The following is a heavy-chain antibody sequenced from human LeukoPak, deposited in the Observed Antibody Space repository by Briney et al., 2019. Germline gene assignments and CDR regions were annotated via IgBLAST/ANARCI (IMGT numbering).Heavy chain of an antibody. Sequence: SETLSLTCSVSGGSISSSSYFWGWIRQPPGKGLEWIASVHYSGSTYYNPSLKSRVTISVNTSKNQFSLKLSSVTAADTAVYFCARQLYVSGSYYAPMDVWGKGTTVTISS. J-gene: IGHJ6*03. CDR3: ARQLYVSGSYYAPMDV. V-gene: IGHV4-39*01. D-gene: IGHD3-10*01. CDR2: VHYSGST. CDR1: GGSISSSSYF.